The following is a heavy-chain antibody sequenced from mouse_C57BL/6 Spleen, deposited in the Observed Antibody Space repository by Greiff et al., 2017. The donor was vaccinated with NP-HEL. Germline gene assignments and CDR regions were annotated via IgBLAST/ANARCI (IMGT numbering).Heavy chain of an antibody. CDR2: IDPNSGGT. V-gene: IGHV1-72*01. J-gene: IGHJ4*01. Sequence: VQLQQPGAELVKPGASVKLSCKASGYTFTSYWMHWVKQRPGRGLEWIGRIDPNSGGTKYNEKFKSKATLTVDKPSSTAYMQLSSLTSEDSAVYYGAREAITTVVPYYYAMDYWGQGTSVTVSS. CDR3: AREAITTVVPYYYAMDY. D-gene: IGHD1-1*01. CDR1: GYTFTSYW.